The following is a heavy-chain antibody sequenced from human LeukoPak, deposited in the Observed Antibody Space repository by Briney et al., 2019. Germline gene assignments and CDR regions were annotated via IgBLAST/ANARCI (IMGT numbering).Heavy chain of an antibody. Sequence: PSETLSLTCAVSGDSISSINWWTWVRLSPEKGLEWIGEIHHSGKTNYNPSLKSRVNISLDKSKNHFSLRVNSVVAADTAIYYCARAPDTAIPYCYMDVWGKGTTVTISS. J-gene: IGHJ6*03. CDR3: ARAPDTAIPYCYMDV. CDR1: GDSISSINW. CDR2: IHHSGKT. V-gene: IGHV4-4*02. D-gene: IGHD5-18*01.